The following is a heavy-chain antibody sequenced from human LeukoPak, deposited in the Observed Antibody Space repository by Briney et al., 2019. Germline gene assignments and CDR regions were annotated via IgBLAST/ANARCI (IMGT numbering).Heavy chain of an antibody. CDR2: ISGSGGST. V-gene: IGHV3-23*01. CDR3: AKDGEWLGYYFDY. D-gene: IGHD6-19*01. J-gene: IGHJ4*02. Sequence: GGSLRLSCTASGFTFSSYTMNWARQAPGKGLEWVSAISGSGGSTYYADSVKGRFTISRDNSKNTLYLQMNSLRAEDTAVYYCAKDGEWLGYYFDYWGQGTLVTVSS. CDR1: GFTFSSYT.